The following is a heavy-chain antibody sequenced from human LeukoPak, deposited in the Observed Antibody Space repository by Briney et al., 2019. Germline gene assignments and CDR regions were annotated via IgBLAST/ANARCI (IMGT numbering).Heavy chain of an antibody. D-gene: IGHD3-22*01. J-gene: IGHJ4*02. CDR1: GGTFSSYA. V-gene: IGHV1-69*06. CDR3: ATFSYYDSSGYDNFDY. Sequence: SVKVSCKASGGTFSSYAISWVRQAPGQGLEWMGGIIPIFGTANYAQKVQGRVTMTEDTSTDTAYMELSSLRSEDTAVYYCATFSYYDSSGYDNFDYRGQGTLVTVSS. CDR2: IIPIFGTA.